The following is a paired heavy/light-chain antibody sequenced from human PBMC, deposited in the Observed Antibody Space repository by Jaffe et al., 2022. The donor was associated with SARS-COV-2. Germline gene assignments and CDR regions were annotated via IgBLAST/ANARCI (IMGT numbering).Light chain of an antibody. V-gene: IGLV2-14*01. CDR1: SSDVGGHNH. CDR2: DVS. CDR3: SSYTKTSTFVA. Sequence: QSALTQPASVSGSPGQSITISCTGTSSDVGGHNHVSWYQQHPGKAPKVMIHDVSNRPSGVSDRFSGSKSGNTASLTISGLQAEDEADYYCSSYTKTSTFVAFGGGTKLTVL. J-gene: IGLJ2*01.
Heavy chain of an antibody. V-gene: IGHV2-5*02. CDR3: AHGGWNDRFPFDY. CDR2: IYWDDDK. J-gene: IGHJ4*02. CDR1: GFSLTTSGEG. D-gene: IGHD1-1*01. Sequence: QITLKESGPTLVRPTQTLTLTCSFSGFSLTTSGEGVGWIRQPPGKALEWLALIYWDDDKRYNPSLNSRLTITKDTSKNQVVLTMTNMNPVDTATYYCAHGGWNDRFPFDYCGQGTLVTVSS.